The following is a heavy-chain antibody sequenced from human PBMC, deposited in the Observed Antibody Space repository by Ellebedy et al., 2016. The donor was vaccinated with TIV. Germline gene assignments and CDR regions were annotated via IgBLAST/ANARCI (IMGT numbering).Heavy chain of an antibody. D-gene: IGHD6-6*01. Sequence: SETLSLTCTVSGGSISTSAYYWDWIRQPPGKGLEWIGSIYYTGTTYYYPSLNSRVTISVDRSKNKLSLEVSSVTAADTAVYFCARREFSSSPWDYWGQGTLVSVSS. V-gene: IGHV4-39*01. CDR1: GGSISTSAYY. CDR2: IYYTGTT. J-gene: IGHJ4*02. CDR3: ARREFSSSPWDY.